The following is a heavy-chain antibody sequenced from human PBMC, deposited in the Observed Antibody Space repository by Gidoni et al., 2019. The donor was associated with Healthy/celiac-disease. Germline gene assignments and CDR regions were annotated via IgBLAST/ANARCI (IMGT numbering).Heavy chain of an antibody. Sequence: QVQLVESGGGVVQPGRSLRLSCAASGFTFSSYAMHWVRQAPGKGLEWVAVISYDGSNKYYADSVKGRFTISRDNSKNTLYLQMNSLRAEDTAVYYCARDGDYIPSYYYYGMDVWGQGTTVTVSS. D-gene: IGHD3-10*02. CDR3: ARDGDYIPSYYYYGMDV. CDR1: GFTFSSYA. V-gene: IGHV3-30*01. J-gene: IGHJ6*02. CDR2: ISYDGSNK.